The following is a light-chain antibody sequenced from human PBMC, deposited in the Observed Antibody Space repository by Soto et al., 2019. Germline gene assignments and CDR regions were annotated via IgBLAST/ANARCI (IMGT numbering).Light chain of an antibody. Sequence: DIQMTQSPSSLSASLGDTVTITCRASQSINTYLNWFRQKPGKAPNLLIYGATTLESGVPPRFSGSASGTEFTLTISSLLPEDFATYYCQQSYSSPLTFGGGTKVEI. CDR3: QQSYSSPLT. CDR2: GAT. CDR1: QSINTY. V-gene: IGKV1-39*01. J-gene: IGKJ4*01.